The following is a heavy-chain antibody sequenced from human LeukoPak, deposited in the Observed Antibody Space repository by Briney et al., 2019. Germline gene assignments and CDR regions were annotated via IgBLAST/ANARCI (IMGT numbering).Heavy chain of an antibody. J-gene: IGHJ4*02. V-gene: IGHV3-23*01. D-gene: IGHD3-10*01. CDR1: GFTFSTSV. CDR2: ISAGSTNT. CDR3: ARVRDYGSGYYYFDY. Sequence: PGGSLRLSCAASGFTFSTSVMSWVRQAPGEGLEWVSSISAGSTNTHHADSVKGRFTISRDNSKNTLYLQMNSLRAEDTAVYYCARVRDYGSGYYYFDYWGQGTLVTVSS.